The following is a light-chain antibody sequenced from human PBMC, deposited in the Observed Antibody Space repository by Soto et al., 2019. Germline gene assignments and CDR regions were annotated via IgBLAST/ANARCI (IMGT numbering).Light chain of an antibody. CDR1: QGITNR. Sequence: DIQMTQSPSSVSASVGDRVTITCRASQGITNRLAWYQQKPGKAPKLLIYEASSLQSGVPSRISGSGSGTDFTLTISSLQPEDFAVYYCQQYNNWPPWTFGQGTKVEIK. V-gene: IGKV1D-12*01. J-gene: IGKJ1*01. CDR2: EAS. CDR3: QQYNNWPPWT.